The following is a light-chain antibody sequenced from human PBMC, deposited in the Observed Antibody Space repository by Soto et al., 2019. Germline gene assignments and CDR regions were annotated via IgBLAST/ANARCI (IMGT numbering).Light chain of an antibody. Sequence: EIVLTQSPATLSVSPGERVTLSCRASQSVDINLAWYQQKPGQAPRLLIYGASTRATDMPGRFRGSGAGAEFTLTISSLQSEDSAVYYFQQYRVWPRTVGQGTKVEIK. CDR2: GAS. CDR1: QSVDIN. J-gene: IGKJ1*01. V-gene: IGKV3D-15*01. CDR3: QQYRVWPRT.